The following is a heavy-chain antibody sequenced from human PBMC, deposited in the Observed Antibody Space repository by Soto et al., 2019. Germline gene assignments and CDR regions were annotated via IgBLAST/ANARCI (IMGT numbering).Heavy chain of an antibody. Sequence: KASETLSLTCTVSGGSISSYYWSWIRQPPGKGLEWIGYIYYSGSTNYNPSLKSRVTISVDTSKNQFSLKLSSVTAADTAAYYCARGVAVAGTRVFEYWGQGTLVTVSS. V-gene: IGHV4-59*01. D-gene: IGHD6-19*01. CDR2: IYYSGST. CDR3: ARGVAVAGTRVFEY. J-gene: IGHJ4*02. CDR1: GGSISSYY.